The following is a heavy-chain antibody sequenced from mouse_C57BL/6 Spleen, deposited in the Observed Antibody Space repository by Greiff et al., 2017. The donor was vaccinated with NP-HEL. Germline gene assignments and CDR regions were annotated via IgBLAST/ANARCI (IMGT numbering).Heavy chain of an antibody. V-gene: IGHV6-3*01. D-gene: IGHD1-1*01. J-gene: IGHJ3*01. CDR3: TRDYGSSPFAY. CDR1: GFTFSNYW. CDR2: IRLKSDNYAT. Sequence: EVQVVESGGGLVQPGGSMKLSCVASGFTFSNYWMNWVRQSPEKGLEWVAQIRLKSDNYATHYAESVKGRFTISRDDSKSSVYLQMNNLRAEDTGIYYCTRDYGSSPFAYWGQGTLVTVSA.